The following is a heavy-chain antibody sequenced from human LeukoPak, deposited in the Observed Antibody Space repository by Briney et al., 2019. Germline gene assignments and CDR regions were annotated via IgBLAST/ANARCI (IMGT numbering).Heavy chain of an antibody. J-gene: IGHJ4*02. CDR3: ARGYYDILTGYYNPFDY. Sequence: TLSLTCPVSGGSISSGGYYWSWIRQHPGKGLEWIGYIYYSGSTYYNPSLKSRVTISVDTSKNQFSLKLSSVTAADTAVYYCARGYYDILTGYYNPFDYWGQGTLVTVSS. V-gene: IGHV4-31*03. D-gene: IGHD3-9*01. CDR1: GGSISSGGYY. CDR2: IYYSGST.